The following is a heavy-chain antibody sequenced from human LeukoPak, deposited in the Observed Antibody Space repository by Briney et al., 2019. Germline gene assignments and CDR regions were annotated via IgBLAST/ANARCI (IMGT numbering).Heavy chain of an antibody. Sequence: SETLSLTCTISGGSISTHYWSWVRQSPGKGPEWIGNVFYSGSTNYNPSLKSRVIISVDMSKNQFSLKLNSVTAADTAVYYCATGYGDFRVEGRYFYSWGQGTLVTVSS. CDR3: ATGYGDFRVEGRYFYS. J-gene: IGHJ4*02. D-gene: IGHD4-17*01. CDR1: GGSISTHY. CDR2: VFYSGST. V-gene: IGHV4-59*11.